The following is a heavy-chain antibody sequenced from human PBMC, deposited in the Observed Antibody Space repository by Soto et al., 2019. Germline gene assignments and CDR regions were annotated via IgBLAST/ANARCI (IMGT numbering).Heavy chain of an antibody. CDR1: GDSISSGDYY. J-gene: IGHJ4*02. Sequence: QVQLQESGPGLVQPSQTLSLTCTVSGDSISSGDYYWSWVRQSPGKGLAWIGCIYYSGTTYYNPSLETRLTMSVDTSKNQFSLRLSSVTAADTAMYCCARDFKRYSSSTGPLEYWGQGTLVTVSS. D-gene: IGHD6-6*01. CDR3: ARDFKRYSSSTGPLEY. CDR2: IYYSGTT. V-gene: IGHV4-30-4*01.